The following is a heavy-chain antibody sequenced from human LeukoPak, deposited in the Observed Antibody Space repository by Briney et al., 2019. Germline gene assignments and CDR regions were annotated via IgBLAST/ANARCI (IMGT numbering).Heavy chain of an antibody. V-gene: IGHV4-34*01. D-gene: IGHD2-2*01. J-gene: IGHJ4*02. CDR1: GGSFSGYY. Sequence: SETLSLTCAVYGGSFSGYYWSWIRQPSGKGLEWIGEINHSGSTNYNPSLKSRVTISVDTSKNQFSLKLSSVTAADTAVYYCARGRCSSTSCYDYWGQGTLVTVSS. CDR3: ARGRCSSTSCYDY. CDR2: INHSGST.